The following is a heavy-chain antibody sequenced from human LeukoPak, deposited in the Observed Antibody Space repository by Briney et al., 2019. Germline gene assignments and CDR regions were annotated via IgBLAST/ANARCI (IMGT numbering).Heavy chain of an antibody. D-gene: IGHD4-17*01. CDR2: IFYSGTA. CDR1: DDSVSSGDYF. J-gene: IGHJ3*01. V-gene: IGHV4-61*08. Sequence: PSETLSLTCTVSDDSVSSGDYFWSWIRQPPGKELEWIGHIFYSGTANYTPSLKSRVTISVDMSRTQFSLRLSSVTAADTAVYYCARRSTTVTLRDAFDVWGQGKMVTVSS. CDR3: ARRSTTVTLRDAFDV.